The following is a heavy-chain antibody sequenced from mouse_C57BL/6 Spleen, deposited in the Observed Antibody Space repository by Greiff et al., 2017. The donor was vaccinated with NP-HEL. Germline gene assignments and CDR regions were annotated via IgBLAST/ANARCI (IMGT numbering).Heavy chain of an antibody. CDR2: IDPEDGET. V-gene: IGHV14-2*01. Sequence: VQLQQSGAELVKPGASVKLSCTASGFNIKDYYMHWVKQRTEQGLEWIGRIDPEDGETKYAPNFQGKATITSDTSSNTAYLQLSSLTSEDTAVYYCARNYFDYWGQGTTLTVSS. CDR1: GFNIKDYY. J-gene: IGHJ2*01. CDR3: ARNYFDY.